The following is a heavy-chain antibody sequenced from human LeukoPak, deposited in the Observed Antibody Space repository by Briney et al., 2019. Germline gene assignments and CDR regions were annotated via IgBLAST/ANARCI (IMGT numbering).Heavy chain of an antibody. D-gene: IGHD3-10*01. CDR1: GGSISSSSYY. CDR3: ARYYGYQSHMEYFDY. J-gene: IGHJ4*02. CDR2: IYYSGST. Sequence: PSETLSLTCTVSGGSISSSSYYWGWIRQPPGKGLEWIGSIYYSGSTYYNPSLKSRVTISVDTSKNQFSLKLSSVTAADTAVYYCARYYGYQSHMEYFDYWGQGTLVTVSS. V-gene: IGHV4-39*07.